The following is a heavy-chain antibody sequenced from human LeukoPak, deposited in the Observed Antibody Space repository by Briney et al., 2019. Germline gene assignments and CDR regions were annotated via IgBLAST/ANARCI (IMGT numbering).Heavy chain of an antibody. CDR2: TYYRSKWYY. CDR3: ASSEAPITPPPYGMGV. Sequence: SQTLSLTCAISGDSVSSNSAAWNWIRQSPSRGLEWLGRTYYRSKWYYDYAVAVKSRISINPDTSKNQFSLKLGSVTAADTALYYCASSEAPITPPPYGMGVWGQGTKVTVSS. D-gene: IGHD5-12*01. CDR1: GDSVSSNSAA. V-gene: IGHV6-1*01. J-gene: IGHJ6*02.